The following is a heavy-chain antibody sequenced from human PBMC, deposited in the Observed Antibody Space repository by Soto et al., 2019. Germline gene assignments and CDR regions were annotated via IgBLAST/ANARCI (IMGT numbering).Heavy chain of an antibody. Sequence: PGGSLRLSCTASEITLNIYWMHWIRQAPGKGLVWVSRINPESTTLTYADSVTGRFTISRDSAKNTLYLQMNGLSAEDTAIYYCTKDTFGAWESWGQGTLVRVSS. D-gene: IGHD1-26*01. CDR3: TKDTFGAWES. CDR2: INPESTTL. V-gene: IGHV3-74*01. J-gene: IGHJ5*02. CDR1: EITLNIYW.